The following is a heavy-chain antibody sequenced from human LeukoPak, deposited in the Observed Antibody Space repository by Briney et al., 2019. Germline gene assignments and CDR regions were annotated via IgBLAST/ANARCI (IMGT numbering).Heavy chain of an antibody. D-gene: IGHD3-9*01. Sequence: ASVKVSCKASGYTVTSYGISWVRQAPGHALEWMGWMSAYNGNTNYAQKLQGRVTMTTDTSTSTAYMELRSLRSDDTAVYYCARAYYDILTGYSYYFDYWGQGTLVTVSS. V-gene: IGHV1-18*01. CDR1: GYTVTSYG. J-gene: IGHJ4*02. CDR2: MSAYNGNT. CDR3: ARAYYDILTGYSYYFDY.